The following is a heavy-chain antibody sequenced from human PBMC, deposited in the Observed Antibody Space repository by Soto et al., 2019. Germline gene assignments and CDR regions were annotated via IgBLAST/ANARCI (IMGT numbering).Heavy chain of an antibody. CDR3: ARGLITRPTGYSSSWYHKYNWFDP. CDR1: GGSISSSSHY. Sequence: PSETLSLTCTVSGGSISSSSHYWGWIRQPPGKGLEWIGSIYYSGSTYYNPSLKSRVTISVDTSKNQFSLKLSSVTAADTAVYYCARGLITRPTGYSSSWYHKYNWFDPWGQGTLVTVSS. J-gene: IGHJ5*02. D-gene: IGHD6-13*01. CDR2: IYYSGST. V-gene: IGHV4-39*07.